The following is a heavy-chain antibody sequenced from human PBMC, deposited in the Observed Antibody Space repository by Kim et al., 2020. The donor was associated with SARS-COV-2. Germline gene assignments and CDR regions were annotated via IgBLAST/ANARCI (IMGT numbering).Heavy chain of an antibody. Sequence: GGSLRLSCAASGFTFSSYAMHWVRQAPGKGLEDVSAISSNGVSTYYANSVKDRFTIFRDNSKNTLYLQMGSLRAEDMAVYYCARVVYDFWSGYYDYWGQGTLVIVSS. V-gene: IGHV3-64*01. CDR3: ARVVYDFWSGYYDY. J-gene: IGHJ4*02. CDR2: ISSNGVST. CDR1: GFTFSSYA. D-gene: IGHD3-3*01.